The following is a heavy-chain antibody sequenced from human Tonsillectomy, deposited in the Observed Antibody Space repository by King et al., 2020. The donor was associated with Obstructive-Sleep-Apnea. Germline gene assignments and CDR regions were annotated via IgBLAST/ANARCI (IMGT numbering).Heavy chain of an antibody. CDR3: ARDSRQELARYYYYYGMEV. D-gene: IGHD1-1*01. CDR1: EFTFSHYW. Sequence: VQLVESGGGLVQPGGSLRLSCTASEFTFSHYWMSWVRLAPGKGLEWVANIHQNGTEKYYVDAVKGRFTISRDNAKNSLYLQMNSLRADDTAVYYCARDSRQELARYYYYYGMEVWGHGTTVTVSS. CDR2: IHQNGTEK. V-gene: IGHV3-7*03. J-gene: IGHJ6*02.